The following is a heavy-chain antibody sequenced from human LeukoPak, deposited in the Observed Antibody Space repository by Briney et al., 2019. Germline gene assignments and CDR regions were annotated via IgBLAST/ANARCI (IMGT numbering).Heavy chain of an antibody. V-gene: IGHV4-34*01. CDR1: GDSFSDNF. D-gene: IGHD2/OR15-2a*01. Sequence: SETLSLTCAVSGDSFSDNFWSWIRQPPGKGLEWIGEINHSGTANYNPSLRSRVIISIDTSKDQFSLKLISVTAADTAVYYCARMAYFARSVAPLIDYWGQGTLVTVSS. CDR2: INHSGTA. CDR3: ARMAYFARSVAPLIDY. J-gene: IGHJ4*02.